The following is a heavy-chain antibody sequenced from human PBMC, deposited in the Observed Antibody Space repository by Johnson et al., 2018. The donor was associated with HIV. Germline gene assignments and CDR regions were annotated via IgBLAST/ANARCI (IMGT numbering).Heavy chain of an antibody. CDR3: ARENRVDAFDI. CDR1: GFTFSSYA. V-gene: IGHV3-66*01. J-gene: IGHJ3*02. D-gene: IGHD2/OR15-2a*01. Sequence: VQLVESGGGLVQPGGSLRLSCAASGFTFSSYAMHWVRQAPGKGLEWVSVIYSGGSTYYADSVKGRFTISRDNSKNTLYLQINSLRAEDTAVYYCARENRVDAFDIWGQGTMVTVSS. CDR2: IYSGGST.